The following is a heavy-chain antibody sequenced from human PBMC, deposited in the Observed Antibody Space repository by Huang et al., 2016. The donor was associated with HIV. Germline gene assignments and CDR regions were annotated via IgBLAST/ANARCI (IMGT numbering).Heavy chain of an antibody. V-gene: IGHV1-24*01. Sequence: QVQLVQSGAEVRKPGASVKGSCKVSGYILTELAMHWVRQSPGKGLEWMGGSDPEDGETMYAEKLQGRVTMTEDTSTDTAYLELSGLTSDDTAVYYCATHSGGDSYAPYYWGQGTLVTVSS. CDR1: GYILTELA. CDR3: ATHSGGDSYAPYY. D-gene: IGHD2-21*02. J-gene: IGHJ4*02. CDR2: SDPEDGET.